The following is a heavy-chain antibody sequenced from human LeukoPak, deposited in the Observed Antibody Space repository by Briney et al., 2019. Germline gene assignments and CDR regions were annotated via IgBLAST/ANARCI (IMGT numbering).Heavy chain of an antibody. D-gene: IGHD2-15*01. CDR2: ISGSGGST. CDR1: GFTFSSYA. CDR3: AKDPVGYCSGGSCYLDY. Sequence: GGSLRLSCAASGFTFSSYAMSWVRQAPGKGLEWVSAISGSGGSTYCADSVKGRFTISRDNSKNTLYLQMNSLRAEDTAVYYCAKDPVGYCSGGSCYLDYWSQGTLVTVSS. V-gene: IGHV3-23*01. J-gene: IGHJ4*02.